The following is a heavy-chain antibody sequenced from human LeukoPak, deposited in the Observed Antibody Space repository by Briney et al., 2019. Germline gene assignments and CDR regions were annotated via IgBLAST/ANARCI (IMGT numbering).Heavy chain of an antibody. CDR1: GGSFSGYY. D-gene: IGHD3-22*01. J-gene: IGHJ3*02. Sequence: PSETLSLTCAVYGGSFSGYYWSWIRQPPGKGLEWIGYIYYSGSTNYNPSLKSRVTISIDTSKNQFSLKLTSVTAADTAVYSCARDRRRSDYYDSSGSSLDAFDIWGQGTMITVSS. CDR3: ARDRRRSDYYDSSGSSLDAFDI. CDR2: IYYSGST. V-gene: IGHV4-34*11.